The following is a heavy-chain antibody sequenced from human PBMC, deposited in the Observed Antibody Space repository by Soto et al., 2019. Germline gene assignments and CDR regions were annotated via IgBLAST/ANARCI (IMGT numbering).Heavy chain of an antibody. CDR3: ARRGCDFIFGSLDN. CDR2: ISHSGST. D-gene: IGHD2-21*02. V-gene: IGHV4-4*02. Sequence: QVQLQESGPGLVKPSGTLSLTCAVSGGSISSGDWCWSWVRQSPGRGLEWIGEISHSGSTSCNPSRKSRVTISADKSENQFSLRLTSVTAADTAVYYCARRGCDFIFGSLDNWGQGALVTVSS. CDR1: GGSISSGDW. J-gene: IGHJ4*02.